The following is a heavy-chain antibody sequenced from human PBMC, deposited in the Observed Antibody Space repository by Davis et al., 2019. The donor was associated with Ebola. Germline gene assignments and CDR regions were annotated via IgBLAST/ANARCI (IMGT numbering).Heavy chain of an antibody. CDR3: AKRIAEAGMDV. V-gene: IGHV1-46*01. J-gene: IGHJ6*02. D-gene: IGHD6-13*01. Sequence: ASVKVSCKASGYTFTSYYMHWVRQAPGQGLEWMGIINPSGGSTSYAQKLQGRVTMTTDTSTSTAYMELRSLRSDDTAVYYCAKRIAEAGMDVWGQGTTVTVSS. CDR2: INPSGGST. CDR1: GYTFTSYY.